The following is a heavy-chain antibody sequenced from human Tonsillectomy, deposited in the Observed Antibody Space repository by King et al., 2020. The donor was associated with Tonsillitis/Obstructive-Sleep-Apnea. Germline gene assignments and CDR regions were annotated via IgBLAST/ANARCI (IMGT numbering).Heavy chain of an antibody. V-gene: IGHV1-2*06. D-gene: IGHD5-12*01. CDR1: GYTFTAYY. Sequence: VQLVESGAEVKKPGASVNVSCKASGYTFTAYYMHWVRQAPGQGLEWMGRINPNSGGTNYAQKFQGRVTMTRDTSISTAYMERSRLRCDDTAVYYCARDFEWLRRDYYYSYYMDVWGKGTTVTVSS. CDR3: ARDFEWLRRDYYYSYYMDV. J-gene: IGHJ6*03. CDR2: INPNSGGT.